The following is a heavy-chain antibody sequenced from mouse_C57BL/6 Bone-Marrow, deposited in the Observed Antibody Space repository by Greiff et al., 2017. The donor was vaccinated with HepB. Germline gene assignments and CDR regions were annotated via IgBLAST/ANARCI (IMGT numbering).Heavy chain of an antibody. V-gene: IGHV1-81*01. Sequence: VQLQQSGAELARPGASVKLSCKASGYTFTSYGISWVKQRTGQGLEWIGEIYPRSGNTYYNEKFKGKATLTADKSSSTAYMELRSLTSEDSAVYFCARPRYYDAMTTGVKEPQSPSPQ. D-gene: IGHD2-12*01. CDR3: ARPRYYDAMTT. CDR2: IYPRSGNT. CDR1: GYTFTSYG. J-gene: IGHJ4*01.